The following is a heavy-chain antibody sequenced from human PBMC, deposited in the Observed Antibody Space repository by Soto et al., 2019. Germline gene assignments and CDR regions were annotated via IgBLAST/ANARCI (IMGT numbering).Heavy chain of an antibody. V-gene: IGHV6-1*01. CDR1: GDSVSSNNAA. CDR3: ARENTMIRGVINPLDS. Sequence: QVQLQQSGPGLVKPSQTLSVTCGISGDSVSSNNAAWNWVRQSPSRGLEWLGRTFYRSGWTFDYAVCVKSRLTLNPDTSKTQCSLKLKSVTADDTAVYYCARENTMIRGVINPLDSWGKGTLVTVSS. D-gene: IGHD3-10*01. CDR2: TFYRSGWTF. J-gene: IGHJ4*02.